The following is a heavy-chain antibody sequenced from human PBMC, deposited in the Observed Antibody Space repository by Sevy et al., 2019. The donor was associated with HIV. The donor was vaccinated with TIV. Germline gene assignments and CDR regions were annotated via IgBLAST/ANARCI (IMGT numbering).Heavy chain of an antibody. CDR2: IKQDGSEK. D-gene: IGHD2-15*01. V-gene: IGHV3-7*01. CDR3: GRESIGRAFDI. Sequence: GGSLRLSCAASGFTFSSYWMSWVRQAPGKGLEWVANIKQDGSEKYYVYSVKGRFTISRDNAKNSLYLQMNSLRAEDTAVYYCGRESIGRAFDIWGQGTMVTVSS. J-gene: IGHJ3*02. CDR1: GFTFSSYW.